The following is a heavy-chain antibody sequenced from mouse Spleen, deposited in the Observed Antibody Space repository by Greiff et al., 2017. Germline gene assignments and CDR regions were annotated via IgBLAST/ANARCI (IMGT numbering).Heavy chain of an antibody. Sequence: QVHVKQSGAELVRPGTSVKMSCKASGYTFTNYWIGWAKQRPGHGLEWIGDIYPGGGYTNYNEKFKGKATLTADKSSSTAYMQFSSLTSEDSAIYYCARWETGDLYYFDYWGQGTTLTVSS. CDR2: IYPGGGYT. V-gene: IGHV1-63*01. CDR3: ARWETGDLYYFDY. D-gene: IGHD4-1*01. CDR1: GYTFTNYW. J-gene: IGHJ2*01.